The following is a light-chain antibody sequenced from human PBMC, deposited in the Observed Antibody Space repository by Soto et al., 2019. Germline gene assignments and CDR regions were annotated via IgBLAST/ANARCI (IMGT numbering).Light chain of an antibody. CDR1: QGISTS. J-gene: IGKJ4*01. V-gene: IGKV1D-12*01. CDR2: AAS. CDR3: QQTNSFPLN. Sequence: TQMTHPPSAGSASLGDAVTIMSRASQGISTSLGWYQQKPGKAPKLLIYAASSLQSGVPSRFSGTGSGTDFTLTISSLQPEDFATYYCQQTNSFPLNFGGGTKVDIK.